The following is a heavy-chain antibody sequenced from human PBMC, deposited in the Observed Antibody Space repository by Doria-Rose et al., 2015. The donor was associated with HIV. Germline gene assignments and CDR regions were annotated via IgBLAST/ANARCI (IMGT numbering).Heavy chain of an antibody. CDR1: GVSLSSPGMG. CDR3: ARIKSSRWYHKYYFDF. J-gene: IGHJ4*01. CDR2: IFSDDER. Sequence: QITLKESGPVPVKPTETLTLTCTVSGVSLSSPGMGVSWIRQPPGKVLEWLANIFSDDERSYKTSLKSILTISRGTSKSQVVLTMTDMDPVDTATYYCARIKSSRWYHKYYFDFWGQGTLVIVSA. D-gene: IGHD6-13*01. V-gene: IGHV2-26*01.